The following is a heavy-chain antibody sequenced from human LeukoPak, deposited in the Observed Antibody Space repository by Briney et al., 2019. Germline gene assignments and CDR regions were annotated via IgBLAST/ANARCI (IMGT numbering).Heavy chain of an antibody. CDR1: GFTFSSYE. CDR2: ISSSGSTI. J-gene: IGHJ6*04. Sequence: QTGGSLRLSCAASGFTFSSYEMSWARQARGGGLEWVSYISSSGSTIYYAESVKGRFTISRDNAKNSLHLHMNSLRAEDTAVYYCAELGITMIGGVWGKGTTVTISS. D-gene: IGHD3-10*02. V-gene: IGHV3-48*03. CDR3: AELGITMIGGV.